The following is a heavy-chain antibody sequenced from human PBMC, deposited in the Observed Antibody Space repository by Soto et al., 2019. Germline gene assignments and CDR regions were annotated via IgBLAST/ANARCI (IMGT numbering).Heavy chain of an antibody. CDR1: RSSY. Sequence: RSSYWSWISQPPGKGLEWIGSSYYSGTTYFNPSLKSRATISVDTSKNQFSLRLTSVTAADTAIYYCTRRYNRNDNNSDPWGPGALVTVPS. D-gene: IGHD1-20*01. V-gene: IGHV4-39*01. CDR2: SYYSGTT. CDR3: TRRYNRNDNNSDP. J-gene: IGHJ5*02.